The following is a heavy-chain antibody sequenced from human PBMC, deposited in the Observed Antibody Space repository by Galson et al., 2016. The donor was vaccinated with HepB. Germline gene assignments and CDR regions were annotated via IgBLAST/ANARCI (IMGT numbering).Heavy chain of an antibody. CDR2: IWYDGSNK. D-gene: IGHD6-6*01. CDR3: AREQSTAALAMDV. J-gene: IGHJ6*04. V-gene: IGHV3-33*01. CDR1: GFTFSSYG. Sequence: SLRLSCAASGFTFSSYGMHWVRQAPGRGLEWVALIWYDGSNKYYADSVKGRFTISRDNSKNTLYLQMNSLRAEDTAAYYCAREQSTAALAMDVWGKGTTVTVSS.